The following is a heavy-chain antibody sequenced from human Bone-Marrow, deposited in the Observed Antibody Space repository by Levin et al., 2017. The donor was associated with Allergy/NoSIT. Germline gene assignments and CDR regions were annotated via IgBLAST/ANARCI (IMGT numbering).Heavy chain of an antibody. CDR1: GFTFSDYY. CDR3: ARGMVVAATDY. V-gene: IGHV3-11*01. D-gene: IGHD2-15*01. Sequence: GESLKISCAASGFTFSDYYMSWIRQAPGKGLEWVSYISSSGSTIYYADSVKGRFTISRDNAKNSLYLQMNSLRAEDTAVYYCARGMVVAATDYWGQGTLVTVSS. J-gene: IGHJ4*02. CDR2: ISSSGSTI.